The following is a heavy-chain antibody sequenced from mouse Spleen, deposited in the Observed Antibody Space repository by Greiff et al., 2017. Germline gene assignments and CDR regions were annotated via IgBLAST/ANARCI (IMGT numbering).Heavy chain of an antibody. CDR1: GFTFSDYG. CDR3: ARRDPTYYFDY. D-gene: IGHD2-13*01. Sequence: DVKLVESGGGLVKPGGSLKLSCAASGFTFSDYGMHWVRQAPEKGLEWVAYISSGSSTIYYADTVKGRFTISRDNAKNTLFLQMTSLRSEDTAMYYCARRDPTYYFDYWGQGTTLTVSS. J-gene: IGHJ2*01. V-gene: IGHV5-17*01. CDR2: ISSGSSTI.